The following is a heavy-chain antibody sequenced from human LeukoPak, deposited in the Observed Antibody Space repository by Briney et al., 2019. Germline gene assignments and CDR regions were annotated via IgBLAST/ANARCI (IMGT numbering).Heavy chain of an antibody. Sequence: PSETLSLXCTVSGGSISSYYWSWSRQPPGEGLEWIGSVYRSGSTYYNPSLKSRVTISVDTSKNQISLKVRSVTAADTAVYYCARGNWVFDYWGQGILVTVSS. CDR1: GGSISSYY. CDR2: VYRSGST. D-gene: IGHD7-27*01. J-gene: IGHJ4*02. V-gene: IGHV4-38-2*02. CDR3: ARGNWVFDY.